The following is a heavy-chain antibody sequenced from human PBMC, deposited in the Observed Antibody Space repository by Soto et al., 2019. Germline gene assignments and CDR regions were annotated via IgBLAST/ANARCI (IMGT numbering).Heavy chain of an antibody. CDR1: GGSISSYY. CDR2: IYYSGST. J-gene: IGHJ5*02. V-gene: IGHV4-59*01. D-gene: IGHD5-18*01. Sequence: SETLSLTCTVSGGSISSYYWSWIRQPPGKGLEWIGYIYYSGSTNYNPSLKSRVTISVDTSKNQFSLKLSSVTAADTAVYYCARDRSAMVQYNWFDPWGQGTLVTVSS. CDR3: ARDRSAMVQYNWFDP.